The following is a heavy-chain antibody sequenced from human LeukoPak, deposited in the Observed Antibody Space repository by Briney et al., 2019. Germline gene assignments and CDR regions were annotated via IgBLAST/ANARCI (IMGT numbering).Heavy chain of an antibody. CDR1: GYTFNVYY. CDR2: INPNSGGT. V-gene: IGHV1-2*02. J-gene: IGHJ5*02. Sequence: ASVKVSCKASGYTFNVYYIHWVRQAPGQGLEWMAWINPNSGGTDYADRFQGRVTVTRDTSISTGYMELTRLRSDDTAVYYCARDPFRKWNWFDPWGQGTLVTVSS. D-gene: IGHD1-26*01. CDR3: ARDPFRKWNWFDP.